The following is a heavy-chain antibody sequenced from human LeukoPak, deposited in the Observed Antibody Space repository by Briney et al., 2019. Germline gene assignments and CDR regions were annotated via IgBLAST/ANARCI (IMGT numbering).Heavy chain of an antibody. CDR3: ARESQSPITIFGVVTTHGMDV. CDR2: INHSGST. V-gene: IGHV4-34*01. D-gene: IGHD3-3*01. J-gene: IGHJ6*02. Sequence: SETLSLTCAVYGGSFSGYYWSWIRQPPGKGLEWIGEINHSGSTNYNPSLKSRVTISVDTSKNQFSLKLSSVTAADTAVYYCARESQSPITIFGVVTTHGMDVWGQGTTVTVSS. CDR1: GGSFSGYY.